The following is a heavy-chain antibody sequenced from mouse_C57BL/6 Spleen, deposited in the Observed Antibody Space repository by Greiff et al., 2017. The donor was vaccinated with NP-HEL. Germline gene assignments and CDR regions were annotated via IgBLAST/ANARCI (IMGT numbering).Heavy chain of an antibody. CDR1: GYTFTSYD. V-gene: IGHV1-85*01. CDR3: ASIYYYGSSYFDY. D-gene: IGHD1-1*01. CDR2: IYPRDGST. Sequence: LQESGPELVKPGASVKLSCKASGYTFTSYDINWVKQRPGQGLEWIGWIYPRDGSTKYNEKFKGKATLTVDTSSSTAYMELHSLTSEDSAVYFCASIYYYGSSYFDYWGQGTTLTVSS. J-gene: IGHJ2*01.